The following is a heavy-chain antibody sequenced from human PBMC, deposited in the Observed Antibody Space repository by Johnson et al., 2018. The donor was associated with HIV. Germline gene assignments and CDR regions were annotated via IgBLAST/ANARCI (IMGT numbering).Heavy chain of an antibody. CDR2: ISHDGSNK. CDR3: ARPATTLRKDAFDI. CDR1: GFIFSSYE. D-gene: IGHD1-7*01. J-gene: IGHJ3*02. Sequence: QVQLVESGGGVVQPGRSLRLSCTASGFIFSSYEMHWVRQAPGKGLEWVALISHDGSNKSYADSVKGRFSISRDNSKNTLYLQMNSLRAEDTAVYYCARPATTLRKDAFDIWGQGTMVTVSS. V-gene: IGHV3-30-3*01.